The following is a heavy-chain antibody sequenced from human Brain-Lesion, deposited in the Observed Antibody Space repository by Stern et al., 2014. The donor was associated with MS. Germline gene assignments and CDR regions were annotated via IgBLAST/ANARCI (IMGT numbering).Heavy chain of an antibody. J-gene: IGHJ6*02. CDR2: IFNSGST. CDR1: GGSISSGGYY. Sequence: VQLVQSGPGLVKPSQTLSLSCTVSGGSISSGGYYWSWIRQPAGKGLEWIGRIFNSGSTSYNPSLQSRVTISIDTPKNQFSLRLTSMTAADTAVYYCARGRVVPGFQYYATDVWGQGTTVIVSS. V-gene: IGHV4-61*02. D-gene: IGHD2-2*01. CDR3: ARGRVVPGFQYYATDV.